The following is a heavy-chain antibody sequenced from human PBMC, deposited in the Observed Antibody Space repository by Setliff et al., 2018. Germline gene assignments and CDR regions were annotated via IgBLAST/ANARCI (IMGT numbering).Heavy chain of an antibody. CDR3: ARDPHYDPTYSLPGHAFEI. D-gene: IGHD3-22*01. V-gene: IGHV4-38-2*02. CDR2: LFDGGST. CDR1: GYSISSGFY. J-gene: IGHJ3*02. Sequence: SETLSLTCAVSGYSISSGFYWGWIRQSPGKGLEWIGSLFDGGSTYYNPSLKSRVSISVDTSKNQFSLKLTSATAADTAIYYCARDPHYDPTYSLPGHAFEIWGQGILVTVSS.